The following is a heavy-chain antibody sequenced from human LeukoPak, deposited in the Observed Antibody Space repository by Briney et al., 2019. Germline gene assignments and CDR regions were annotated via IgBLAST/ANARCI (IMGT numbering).Heavy chain of an antibody. D-gene: IGHD2-2*02. CDR1: GGSISSSGYY. J-gene: IGHJ4*02. CDR3: ARVRKLVVPAAIDY. CDR2: IYHSGST. V-gene: IGHV4-39*07. Sequence: SETLSLTCTVSGGSISSSGYYWGWIRQPPGKGLEWIGSIYHSGSTYYNPSLKSRVTISVDTSKNQFSLKLSSVTAADTAVYYCARVRKLVVPAAIDYWGQGTLVTVSS.